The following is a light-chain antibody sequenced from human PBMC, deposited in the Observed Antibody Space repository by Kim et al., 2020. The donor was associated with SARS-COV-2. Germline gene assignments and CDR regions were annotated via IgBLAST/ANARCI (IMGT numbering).Light chain of an antibody. J-gene: IGLJ3*02. V-gene: IGLV4-69*01. CDR1: SGHSSYA. Sequence: QPVLTQSPSASASLGASVKLTCTLSSGHSSYAIAWHQQQPEKGPRYLMKLNSDGSHSKGDGIPDRFSGSSSGAERYLTISSLQSEDEADYYRQTWGTGIPVFGGGTKLTVL. CDR3: QTWGTGIPV. CDR2: LNSDGSH.